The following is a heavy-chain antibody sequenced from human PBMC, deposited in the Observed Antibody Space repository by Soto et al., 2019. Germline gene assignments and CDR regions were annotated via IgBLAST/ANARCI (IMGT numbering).Heavy chain of an antibody. Sequence: GASVKVSCKVSGYTLTELSMHWVRQAPGKGLEWMGGFDPEDGETIYAQKFQGRVTMTEDASTDTAYMELSSLRSEDTAVYYCAIVPKGVYYYYGMDVWDQGTTVTVSS. CDR1: GYTLTELS. CDR3: AIVPKGVYYYYGMDV. J-gene: IGHJ6*02. CDR2: FDPEDGET. V-gene: IGHV1-24*01.